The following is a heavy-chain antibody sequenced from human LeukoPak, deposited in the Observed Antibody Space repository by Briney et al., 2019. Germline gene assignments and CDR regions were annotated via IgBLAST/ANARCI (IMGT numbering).Heavy chain of an antibody. J-gene: IGHJ4*02. CDR2: IIPILGIA. V-gene: IGHV1-69*04. D-gene: IGHD4-17*01. CDR3: ARAGDYGDYSGTIIDY. CDR1: GGTFSSYA. Sequence: SVKVSCKASGGTFSSYAISWVRQAPGQGLEWMGRIIPILGIANYAQKFQGRVTITAGKSTSTAYMELSSLRSEDTAVYYCARAGDYGDYSGTIIDYWGQGTLVTVSS.